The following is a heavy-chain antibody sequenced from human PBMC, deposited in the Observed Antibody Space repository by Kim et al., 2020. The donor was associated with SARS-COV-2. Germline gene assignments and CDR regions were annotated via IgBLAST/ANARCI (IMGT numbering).Heavy chain of an antibody. Sequence: GGSLRLSCAASGFTFSSYAMHWVRQAPGKGLEWVAVISYDGSNKYYADSVKGRFTISRDNSKNTLYLQMNSLRAEDTAVYYCARDQGVDAGLWFGELSINYYYYYGMDVWGQGTTVTVSS. J-gene: IGHJ6*02. D-gene: IGHD3-10*01. CDR2: ISYDGSNK. CDR1: GFTFSSYA. CDR3: ARDQGVDAGLWFGELSINYYYYYGMDV. V-gene: IGHV3-30-3*01.